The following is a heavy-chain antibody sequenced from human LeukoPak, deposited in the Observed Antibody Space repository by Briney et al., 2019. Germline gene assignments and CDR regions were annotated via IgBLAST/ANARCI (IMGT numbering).Heavy chain of an antibody. CDR3: AKDRVAAAHTDY. CDR1: GFTFSSYA. D-gene: IGHD6-13*01. J-gene: IGHJ4*02. CDR2: ISYDGSNK. V-gene: IGHV3-30-3*01. Sequence: TGGSLRLSCAASGFTFSSYAMHWVRQAPGKGLEWVAVISYDGSNKYYADSVKGRFTISRDNSKNTLYLQMNSLRAEDTAVYYCAKDRVAAAHTDYWGQGTLVTVSS.